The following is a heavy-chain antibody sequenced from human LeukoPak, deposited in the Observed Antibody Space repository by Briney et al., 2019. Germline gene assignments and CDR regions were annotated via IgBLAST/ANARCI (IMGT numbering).Heavy chain of an antibody. J-gene: IGHJ6*02. CDR1: GFAFSTYW. D-gene: IGHD4-11*01. CDR3: ARSDYSNYGPYYYYGMDV. V-gene: IGHV3-30*03. Sequence: GGSLRLSCSASGFAFSTYWMSWVRQAPGKGLEWVAVISYDGSNKYYADSVKGRFTISRDNSKNTLYLQMNSLRAEDTAVYYCARSDYSNYGPYYYYGMDVWGQGTTVTVSS. CDR2: ISYDGSNK.